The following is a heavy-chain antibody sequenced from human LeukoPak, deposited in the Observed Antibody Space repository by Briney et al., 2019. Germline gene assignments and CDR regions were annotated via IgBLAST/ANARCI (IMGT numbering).Heavy chain of an antibody. Sequence: SVKVSCKASGGTFSSYAISWVRQAPGQGLEWIGGIIPIFGTANYAQKFQGRVTIPTDESTSTGYMELSSLRSEDTAVYYCARGSYYDFWSAPDYYYYMDVWGKGTTLTVSS. CDR3: ARGSYYDFWSAPDYYYYMDV. D-gene: IGHD3-3*01. CDR2: IIPIFGTA. V-gene: IGHV1-69*05. CDR1: GGTFSSYA. J-gene: IGHJ6*03.